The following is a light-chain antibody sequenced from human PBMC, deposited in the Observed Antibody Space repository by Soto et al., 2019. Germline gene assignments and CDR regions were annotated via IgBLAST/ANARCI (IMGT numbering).Light chain of an antibody. CDR2: EVS. CDR1: SSDVGAYKF. J-gene: IGLJ3*02. V-gene: IGLV2-14*01. Sequence: QSALTQPASVSGSHGQSITISCTGTSSDVGAYKFVSWYQQLPGNAPKLMIYEVSNRPSGISNRFSGSKSGNTASLTISGLQAEDEADYYCSAYGTNGAVVFGGGTKVTVL. CDR3: SAYGTNGAVV.